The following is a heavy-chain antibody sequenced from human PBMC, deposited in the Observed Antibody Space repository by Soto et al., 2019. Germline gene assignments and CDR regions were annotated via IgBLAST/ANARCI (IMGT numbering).Heavy chain of an antibody. CDR1: GFTFSSYA. J-gene: IGHJ4*02. Sequence: EVQLLESGGGFLQPGGSLRLSCAASGFTFSSYAMSWVRQAPGKGLEWVSAISGSGGSTYYADSVKGRFTISRDNSKNTLYLQMNSLRAEDTAVYYCANNWGRQMINDYWGQGTLVTVSS. CDR2: ISGSGGST. D-gene: IGHD7-27*01. CDR3: ANNWGRQMINDY. V-gene: IGHV3-23*01.